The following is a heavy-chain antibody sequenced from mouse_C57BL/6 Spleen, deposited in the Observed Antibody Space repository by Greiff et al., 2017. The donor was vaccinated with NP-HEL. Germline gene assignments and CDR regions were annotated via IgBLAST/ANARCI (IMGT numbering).Heavy chain of an antibody. D-gene: IGHD2-4*01. CDR3: ARSEDYARVYYAMDY. CDR2: INPSTGGT. V-gene: IGHV1-42*01. J-gene: IGHJ4*01. Sequence: VQLKESGPELVKPGASVKISCKASGYSFTGYYMNWVKQSPEKSLEWIGEINPSTGGTTYNQKFKTQATLTVDTSSSTAYMQLKSLTSEESAAYYCARSEDYARVYYAMDYWGKGTSVTVSS. CDR1: GYSFTGYY.